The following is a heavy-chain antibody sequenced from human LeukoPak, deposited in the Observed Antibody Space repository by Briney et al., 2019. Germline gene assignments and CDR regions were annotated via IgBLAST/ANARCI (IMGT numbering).Heavy chain of an antibody. Sequence: GGSLRLSCAASGFTFSSYSMNWVRQAPGKGLEWVSYISTGSTTIYYADSVKGRFTISRDNDKNSLYLQMKTQREEHTDVYYCAGRYSSGYNWFDPWGQGTVVSVSS. CDR1: GFTFSSYS. CDR3: AGRYSSGYNWFDP. V-gene: IGHV3-48*02. CDR2: ISTGSTTI. D-gene: IGHD6-19*01. J-gene: IGHJ5*02.